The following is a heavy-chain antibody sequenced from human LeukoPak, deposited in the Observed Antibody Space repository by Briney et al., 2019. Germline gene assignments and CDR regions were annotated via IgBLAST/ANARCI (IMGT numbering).Heavy chain of an antibody. Sequence: PGGSLRLSCAASGFTFSHYWMTWLRQAPGQGLEWVANIKLDGSEKYYVDSVKGRFTISRDNPNNLLYLQMNGLRGEDTAVYYCAKYGLGSHTSFDYWGQGTLVTVSS. V-gene: IGHV3-7*01. J-gene: IGHJ4*02. CDR3: AKYGLGSHTSFDY. CDR1: GFTFSHYW. CDR2: IKLDGSEK. D-gene: IGHD3-10*01.